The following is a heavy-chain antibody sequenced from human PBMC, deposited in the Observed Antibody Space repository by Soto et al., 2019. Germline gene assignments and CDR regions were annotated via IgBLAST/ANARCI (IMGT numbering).Heavy chain of an antibody. CDR2: FDPEDGET. CDR3: ATLTDCSSTSCYVEDAFDI. D-gene: IGHD2-2*01. CDR1: GYTLTELS. J-gene: IGHJ3*02. V-gene: IGHV1-24*01. Sequence: GASVKVSCKVSGYTLTELSMHWVRQAPGKGLEWMGGFDPEDGETIYAQKFQGRVTMTEDTSTDTAYMELSSLRSEDTAVYYCATLTDCSSTSCYVEDAFDIWGQGTMVTV.